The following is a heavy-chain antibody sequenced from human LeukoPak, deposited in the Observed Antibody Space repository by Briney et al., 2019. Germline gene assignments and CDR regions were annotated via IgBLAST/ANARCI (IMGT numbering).Heavy chain of an antibody. V-gene: IGHV3-33*08. D-gene: IGHD3-22*01. CDR2: ISYDGSNE. Sequence: GGSLRLSCAASGFKFSAYDIYWVRQAPGRGLEWVAVISYDGSNEHYADSVKGRFTISRDNSKNTLYLQMNSLRAEDTAVYYCARWGEYDSSFDYWGQGTLVTVSS. CDR1: GFKFSAYD. J-gene: IGHJ4*02. CDR3: ARWGEYDSSFDY.